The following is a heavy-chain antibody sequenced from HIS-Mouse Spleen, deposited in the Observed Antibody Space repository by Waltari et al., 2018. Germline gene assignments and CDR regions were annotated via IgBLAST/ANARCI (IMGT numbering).Heavy chain of an antibody. V-gene: IGHV3-23*01. J-gene: IGHJ4*02. D-gene: IGHD6-13*01. CDR1: GFTFSSYA. CDR3: AHTVAQGDYSSSWYGDY. Sequence: EVQLLESGGGLVQPGGSLRLSCAASGFTFSSYAMSWVRQAPGKGLEWVSAISGSGGSTYYADSVKGRFTISRDNSKNTLYLQMNSLRAEDTAVYYCAHTVAQGDYSSSWYGDYWGQGTLVTVSS. CDR2: ISGSGGST.